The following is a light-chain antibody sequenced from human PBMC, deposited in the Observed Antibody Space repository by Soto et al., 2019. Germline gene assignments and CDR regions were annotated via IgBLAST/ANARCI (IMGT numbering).Light chain of an antibody. CDR2: GAS. CDR1: QSVSSSY. CDR3: QQYGSSPPLT. V-gene: IGKV3-20*01. J-gene: IGKJ4*01. Sequence: EIVLTQSPGTLSLSPGERATLSCRASQSVSSSYLAWYQQKPGQAPRLLIYGASSRATGIPDRFSGSGSGTDFPLTISRLEPEDFAVYYCQQYGSSPPLTFGGGTKVAIK.